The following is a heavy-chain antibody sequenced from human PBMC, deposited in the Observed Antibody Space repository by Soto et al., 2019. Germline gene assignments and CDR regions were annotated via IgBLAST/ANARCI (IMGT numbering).Heavy chain of an antibody. V-gene: IGHV1-3*01. D-gene: IGHD5-18*01. CDR2: INAGNGNT. J-gene: IGHJ4*02. Sequence: GASVKVSCKASGYTFTSYAMHWVRQAPGQRLEWTGWINAGNGNTKYSQKFQGRVTITRDTSASTAYMELSSLRSEDTAVYYCARDTAMAYFDYWGQGTLVTVSS. CDR3: ARDTAMAYFDY. CDR1: GYTFTSYA.